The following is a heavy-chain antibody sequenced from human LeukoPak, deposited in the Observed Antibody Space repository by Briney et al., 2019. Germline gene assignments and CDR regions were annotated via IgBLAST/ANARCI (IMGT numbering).Heavy chain of an antibody. CDR1: GFTFSNAW. CDR2: IKSKTDGGTT. CDR3: TTGVVYYDSSGYDY. J-gene: IGHJ4*02. V-gene: IGHV3-15*01. D-gene: IGHD3-22*01. Sequence: GSLRLSCAASGFTFSNAWMSWVRQAPGKGLEWAGRIKSKTDGGTTDYAAPVKGRFTISRDDSKSTLYLQMNSLKTEDTAVYYCTTGVVYYDSSGYDYWGQGTLVTVSS.